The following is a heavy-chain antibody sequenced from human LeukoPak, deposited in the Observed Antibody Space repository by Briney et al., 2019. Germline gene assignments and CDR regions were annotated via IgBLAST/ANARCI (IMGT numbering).Heavy chain of an antibody. Sequence: GGSLRLSCLASGFTFSSFWMHWVRQTPGKGLVWVSRIKTDGSSTDYADSVKGRFTISRDNARNTLYLQMDSLRVEDTAVYYCVRGTRIGSSGTQGWFDPWGQGTLVSVSS. V-gene: IGHV3-74*01. D-gene: IGHD1-1*01. J-gene: IGHJ5*02. CDR2: IKTDGSST. CDR3: VRGTRIGSSGTQGWFDP. CDR1: GFTFSSFW.